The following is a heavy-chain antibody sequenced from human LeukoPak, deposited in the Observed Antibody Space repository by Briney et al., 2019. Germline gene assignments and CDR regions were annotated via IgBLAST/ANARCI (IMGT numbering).Heavy chain of an antibody. CDR3: AKSYSSAYGLPDY. J-gene: IGHJ4*02. Sequence: GGSLRLSCAASGFTFSSYGMHWVRQAPGKGLEFVSAITSNGGSTYYADSVEGRFTISRDNSKNTLYLQMGSLRAEDMAVYYCAKSYSSAYGLPDYWGQGTLVTASS. CDR1: GFTFSSYG. CDR2: ITSNGGST. V-gene: IGHV3-64*02. D-gene: IGHD6-19*01.